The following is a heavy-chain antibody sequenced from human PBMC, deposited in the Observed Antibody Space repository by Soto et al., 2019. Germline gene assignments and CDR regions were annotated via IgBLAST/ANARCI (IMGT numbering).Heavy chain of an antibody. D-gene: IGHD3-16*02. J-gene: IGHJ4*02. Sequence: KASETLSLTCTVSGGSVSSGSYFWGWIRQPPGKGLEWIGLISHSGRAISHPSFASRATISLDTTNNAFSLTLKSVTAADTAVYYCARGRSFRLVGVPLDSWGQGTLVTVSS. CDR3: ARGRSFRLVGVPLDS. CDR1: GGSVSSGSYF. CDR2: ISHSGRA. V-gene: IGHV4-61*03.